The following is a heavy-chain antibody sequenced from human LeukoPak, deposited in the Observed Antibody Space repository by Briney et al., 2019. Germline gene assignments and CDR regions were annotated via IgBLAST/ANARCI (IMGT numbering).Heavy chain of an antibody. CDR1: GGSVSSGSYY. CDR2: IYYSGST. CDR3: ARDGEQRHYFDY. V-gene: IGHV4-61*01. J-gene: IGHJ4*02. Sequence: SETLSLTCTVSGGSVSSGSYYWSWIRQPPGKGLEWIGYIYYSGSTNYNPSLKSRVTMSVDTSKNQFSLKLSSVTAADTAVYYCARDGEQRHYFDYWGQGTLVTVSS. D-gene: IGHD1-26*01.